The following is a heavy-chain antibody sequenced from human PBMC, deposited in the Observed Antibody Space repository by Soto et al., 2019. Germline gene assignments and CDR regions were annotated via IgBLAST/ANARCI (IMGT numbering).Heavy chain of an antibody. Sequence: GESLKISCKGSGNSFTSNWIGWVRQMPGKGLEWMGIIYPGDSDTRYSPSFQGKVTISADKSISTAYLQWSSLKASDTAMYYCATLPYCGCDCYRYNWFDPWGQGTLVTVSS. CDR3: ATLPYCGCDCYRYNWFDP. D-gene: IGHD2-21*02. V-gene: IGHV5-51*01. CDR2: IYPGDSDT. CDR1: GNSFTSNW. J-gene: IGHJ5*02.